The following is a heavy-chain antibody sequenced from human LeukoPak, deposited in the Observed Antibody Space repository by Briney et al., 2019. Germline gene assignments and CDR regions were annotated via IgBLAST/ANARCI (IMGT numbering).Heavy chain of an antibody. CDR2: INPSGGST. CDR3: ASLGATTSLDY. CDR1: GYTFTSYC. J-gene: IGHJ4*02. V-gene: IGHV1-46*01. D-gene: IGHD1-26*01. Sequence: ASVKVSCKASGYTFTSYCMHWVRQAPGHGLEWMGIINPSGGSTSYAQKCQGRVTMTRDTSTSTVYMELSSLRSEDTAVYYCASLGATTSLDYWGQGTLVTVSS.